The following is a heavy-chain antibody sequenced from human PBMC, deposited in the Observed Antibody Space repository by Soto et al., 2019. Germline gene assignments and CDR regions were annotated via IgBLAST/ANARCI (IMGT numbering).Heavy chain of an antibody. CDR2: INAGNGNT. V-gene: IGHV1-3*01. D-gene: IGHD1-20*01. CDR1: GYTFTSYA. Sequence: ASVKVSCKASGYTFTSYAMHWVRQAPGQRLEWMGWINAGNGNTKYSQKFQGRVTITRDTSASTAYMELSSLRCEDTAVYYSAIEVEITGFDIWGQGTMVTVSS. J-gene: IGHJ3*02. CDR3: AIEVEITGFDI.